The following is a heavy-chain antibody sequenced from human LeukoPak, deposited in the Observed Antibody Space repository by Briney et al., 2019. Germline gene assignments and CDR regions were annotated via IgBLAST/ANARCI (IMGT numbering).Heavy chain of an antibody. V-gene: IGHV4-61*02. Sequence: KPSETLSLTCTVSGGSISSGSYYWSWIRQPAGKGLEWIGRIYTSGSTNYNPSLKSRVTISVDTSKNQFSLKLSSVTAADTAVYYCARRDWYGGYYYYYYMDVWGKGTTVTISS. J-gene: IGHJ6*03. CDR3: ARRDWYGGYYYYYYMDV. CDR2: IYTSGST. CDR1: GGSISSGSYY. D-gene: IGHD6-19*01.